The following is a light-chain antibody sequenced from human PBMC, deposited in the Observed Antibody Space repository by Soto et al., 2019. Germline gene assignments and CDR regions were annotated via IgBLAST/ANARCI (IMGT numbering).Light chain of an antibody. V-gene: IGKV3-20*01. Sequence: EIVLTQSPGTLSLSPGERGTLFCRASQSVSSNYLAWYQQKPGQAPRLLIYGASSRATGIPDRFSGSGSGTDFALTIRRLEPEDFAVYYCQQYGRSPPITFGQGTRLEIK. CDR2: GAS. CDR1: QSVSSNY. CDR3: QQYGRSPPIT. J-gene: IGKJ5*01.